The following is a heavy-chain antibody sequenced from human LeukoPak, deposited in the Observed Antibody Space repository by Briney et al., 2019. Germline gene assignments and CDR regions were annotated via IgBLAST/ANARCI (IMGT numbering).Heavy chain of an antibody. CDR3: ARDLKVLRYFDWP. J-gene: IGHJ5*02. CDR1: GSMYNYY. Sequence: SETLSLTCTVSGSMYNYYWSWIRQPPGKGLEWIGSIYYSGSTYYNPSLKSRVTISVDTSKNQFSLKLSSVTAADAAVYYCARDLKVLRYFDWPWGQGTLVTVSS. CDR2: IYYSGST. D-gene: IGHD3-9*01. V-gene: IGHV4-38-2*02.